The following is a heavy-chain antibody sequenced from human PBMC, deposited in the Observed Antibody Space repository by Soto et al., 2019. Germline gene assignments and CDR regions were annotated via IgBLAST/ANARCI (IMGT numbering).Heavy chain of an antibody. V-gene: IGHV4-39*01. CDR2: IHQSGST. Sequence: SETLSLSCTASGDSISCSHYFWSWIRQPPGKGLEWMGSIHQSGSTYYNSSLKSRVTISVDTSKNQFSLKLSSVTAADTALYYRARQRDHYDSSGDSYFDYWGQGTVGT. J-gene: IGHJ4*02. D-gene: IGHD3-22*01. CDR1: GDSISCSHYF. CDR3: ARQRDHYDSSGDSYFDY.